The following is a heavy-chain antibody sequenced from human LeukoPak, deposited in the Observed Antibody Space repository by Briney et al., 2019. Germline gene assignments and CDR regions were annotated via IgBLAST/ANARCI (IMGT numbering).Heavy chain of an antibody. CDR2: ISWNSGSI. CDR1: GFTFDDYA. D-gene: IGHD2-2*02. CDR3: AKDGNTRGNFDY. Sequence: GGSLRLSCAASGFTFDDYAMHWVRQAPGKGLEWVSGISWNSGSIGYADSVKGRFTISRDNAKNSLYLQMNSLRAEDTALYYCAKDGNTRGNFDYWGQGTLVTVSS. V-gene: IGHV3-9*01. J-gene: IGHJ4*02.